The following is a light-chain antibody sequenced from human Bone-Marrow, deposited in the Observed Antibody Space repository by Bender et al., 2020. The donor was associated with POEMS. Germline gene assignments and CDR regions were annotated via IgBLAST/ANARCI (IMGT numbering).Light chain of an antibody. J-gene: IGLJ3*02. V-gene: IGLV2-8*01. CDR3: ASYAGTNTWV. CDR2: EVT. Sequence: QSALTQPPSASGSPGQSVTISCTGTSSDIGGYDYVSWYQHHPGKAPKLIIYEVTKRPSGVPDRFSGSKSGNTASLTVSGLQADDEADYYCASYAGTNTWVFGGGTKVTVL. CDR1: SSDIGGYDY.